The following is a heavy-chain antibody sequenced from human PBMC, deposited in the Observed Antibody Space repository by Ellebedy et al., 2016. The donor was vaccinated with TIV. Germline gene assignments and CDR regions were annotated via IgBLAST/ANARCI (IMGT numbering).Heavy chain of an antibody. V-gene: IGHV1-8*01. CDR3: AREYYCDSSAPPRGFDP. D-gene: IGHD3-22*01. J-gene: IGHJ5*02. CDR2: MNPNRGNT. Sequence: AASVQVSCKASGYSFTSYDFNWLRQATVQGLALMGWMNPNRGNTGYAQKFQGRVTMTRNTSISTAYMELSSLRSEDTAVYYCAREYYCDSSAPPRGFDPWGQGTLVTVSS. CDR1: GYSFTSYD.